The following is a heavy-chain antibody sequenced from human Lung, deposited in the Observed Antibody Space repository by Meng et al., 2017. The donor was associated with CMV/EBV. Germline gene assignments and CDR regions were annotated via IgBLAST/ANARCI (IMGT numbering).Heavy chain of an antibody. CDR2: IIPIFGTA. CDR3: ARASQAYCGGDCSEFDY. J-gene: IGHJ4*02. Sequence: SVKVSCKASGGTFSSYAISWVRQAPGQGLEWMGGIIPIFGTANYAQKFQGRVTITTDESTSTAYMELSSLRSEDTAVYYCARASQAYCGGDCSEFDYWGQGTLVTASS. D-gene: IGHD2-21*01. CDR1: GGTFSSYA. V-gene: IGHV1-69*05.